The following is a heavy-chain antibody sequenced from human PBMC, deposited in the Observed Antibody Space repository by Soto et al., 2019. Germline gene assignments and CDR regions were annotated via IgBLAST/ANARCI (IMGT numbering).Heavy chain of an antibody. D-gene: IGHD3-22*01. Sequence: PSETLSLTCAVSGDSINSSHWWNWVRQPPGKGLEWIGQISHSGSTNYNPSLTSRVNKSVDKSKNHFSLKLTSVTAAETAVYYCAREYDSSGYYRPDDDFDIWGQGTMVTVS. V-gene: IGHV4-4*02. CDR2: ISHSGST. CDR3: AREYDSSGYYRPDDDFDI. J-gene: IGHJ3*02. CDR1: GDSINSSHW.